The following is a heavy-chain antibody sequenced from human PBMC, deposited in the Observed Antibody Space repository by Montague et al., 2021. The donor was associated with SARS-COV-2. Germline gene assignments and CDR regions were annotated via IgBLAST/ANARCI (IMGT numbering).Heavy chain of an antibody. Sequence: PALMKPTQTLTLTCTFSGFSLSTSGVGVGWIRQPPGKALEWLALIYWDDDKRYSPSLKSRLTITKDTSKNQVALTMTNMDPVDTATYYCAHRRGLLLSDAFDIWGQGTMVTVSS. CDR2: IYWDDDK. D-gene: IGHD1-26*01. CDR1: GFSLSTSGVG. J-gene: IGHJ3*02. CDR3: AHRRGLLLSDAFDI. V-gene: IGHV2-5*02.